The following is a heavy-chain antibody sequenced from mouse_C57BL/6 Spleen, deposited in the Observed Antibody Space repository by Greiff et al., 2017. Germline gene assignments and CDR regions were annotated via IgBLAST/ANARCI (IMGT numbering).Heavy chain of an antibody. CDR3: ARYGYGDV. CDR2: IRNKANGYTT. D-gene: IGHD1-1*01. CDR1: GFTFTDYY. Sequence: EVHLVESGGGLVQPGGSLSLSCAASGFTFTDYYMSWVRQPPGKALEWLGFIRNKANGYTTEYSASVKGRFTISRDNSQSILYLQMKALGAEDSATYYCARYGYGDVWGTGTTVTVSS. V-gene: IGHV7-3*01. J-gene: IGHJ1*03.